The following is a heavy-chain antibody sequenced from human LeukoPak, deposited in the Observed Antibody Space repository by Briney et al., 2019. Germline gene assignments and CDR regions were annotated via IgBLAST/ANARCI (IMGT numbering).Heavy chain of an antibody. V-gene: IGHV1-2*02. CDR2: INPNSGGT. Sequence: GASVKVSCKASGYTFTGYYMHWVRQAPGQGLEWMGWINPNSGGTNYAQKFQGGVTMTRDTSISTAYMELSRLRSDDTAVYYCARDLEAGCSSTSCHHGGDNYWGQGTLVTVSS. CDR1: GYTFTGYY. CDR3: ARDLEAGCSSTSCHHGGDNY. J-gene: IGHJ4*02. D-gene: IGHD2-2*01.